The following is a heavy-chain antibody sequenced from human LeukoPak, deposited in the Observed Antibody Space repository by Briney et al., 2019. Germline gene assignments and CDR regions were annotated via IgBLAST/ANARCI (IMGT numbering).Heavy chain of an antibody. J-gene: IGHJ4*02. CDR3: ARSGIIITFGGAALGY. CDR2: INPNSGGT. D-gene: IGHD3-16*01. V-gene: IGHV1-2*02. Sequence: ASVKVSCKASGYTFTGYYMHWVRQAPGQGLEWMGWINPNSGGTNYAQKFQGRVTMTRDTSISTAYMELSRLRSDDTAVYYCARSGIIITFGGAALGYWGQGTLVTVSS. CDR1: GYTFTGYY.